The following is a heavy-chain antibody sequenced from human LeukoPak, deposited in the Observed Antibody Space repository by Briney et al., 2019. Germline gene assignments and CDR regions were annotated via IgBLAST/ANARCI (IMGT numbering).Heavy chain of an antibody. D-gene: IGHD3-22*01. J-gene: IGHJ4*02. V-gene: IGHV3-21*04. CDR3: ARGGYYYDMDETGFDY. CDR1: GFTFSSYS. Sequence: GGSLRLSCAASGFTFSSYSMNWVRQAPGKGLEWVSSISSSSSYIYYADSVKGRFTISRDNTKNSLYLQMNSLRAEDTAVYYCARGGYYYDMDETGFDYWGQGTLVTVSS. CDR2: ISSSSSYI.